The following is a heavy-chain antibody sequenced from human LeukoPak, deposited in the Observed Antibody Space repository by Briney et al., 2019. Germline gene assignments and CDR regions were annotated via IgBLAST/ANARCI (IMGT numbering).Heavy chain of an antibody. J-gene: IGHJ4*02. CDR1: GYTFTSYN. CDR2: INPSGGST. CDR3: ARDMAYDSSGYYY. Sequence: ASVKVSCKASGYTFTSYNMHWVRQAAGQGREWMGIINPSGGSTNYAQKFQGRVTMTRDMSTSTVYMELSSLRSEDTAVYYCARDMAYDSSGYYYWGQGTLVTVSS. D-gene: IGHD3-22*01. V-gene: IGHV1-46*01.